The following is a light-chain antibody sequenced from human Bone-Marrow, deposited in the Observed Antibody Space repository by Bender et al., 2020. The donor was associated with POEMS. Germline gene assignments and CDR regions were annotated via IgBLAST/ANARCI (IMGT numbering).Light chain of an antibody. V-gene: IGLV2-14*03. J-gene: IGLJ2*01. CDR2: DVN. CDR1: SSDVGGYNY. Sequence: QSALTQPASVSGSPGQSITISCTGTSSDVGGYNYVSWYQQHPGKVPKLMIYDVNRRPSGVSNRFSASKSGNTASLTISGLQAEDEANYYCSSYTSSTTPVVFGGGTKLTVL. CDR3: SSYTSSTTPVV.